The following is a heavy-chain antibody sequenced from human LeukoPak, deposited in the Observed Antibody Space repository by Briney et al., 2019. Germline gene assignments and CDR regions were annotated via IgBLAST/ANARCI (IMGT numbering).Heavy chain of an antibody. CDR3: ARGSIMITFRGVMSPDY. D-gene: IGHD3-16*01. CDR2: IIPILGTA. J-gene: IGHJ4*02. Sequence: SVKVSCKASGGTFSSYAISWVRQAPGQGLEWMGGIIPILGTANYAQKFQGRVTITTDESTSTAYMELSSLRSEDTAVYYCARGSIMITFRGVMSPDYWGQGTLVTVSS. V-gene: IGHV1-69*05. CDR1: GGTFSSYA.